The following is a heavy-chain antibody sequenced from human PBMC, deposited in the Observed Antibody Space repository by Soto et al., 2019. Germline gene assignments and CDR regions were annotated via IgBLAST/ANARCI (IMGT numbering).Heavy chain of an antibody. D-gene: IGHD3-9*01. Sequence: SVKVSCKASGGTFSSYTISWVRQAPGQGLEWMGRIIPILGIANYAQKFQGRVTISADKSTTTAYMELTSLTSEDTAVYYCARYRTIAPLAFDIWGQGTMVTVSS. CDR2: IIPILGIA. CDR1: GGTFSSYT. CDR3: ARYRTIAPLAFDI. V-gene: IGHV1-69*02. J-gene: IGHJ3*02.